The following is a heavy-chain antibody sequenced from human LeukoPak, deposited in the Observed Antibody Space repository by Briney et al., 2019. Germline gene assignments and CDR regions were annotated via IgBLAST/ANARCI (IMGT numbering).Heavy chain of an antibody. D-gene: IGHD3-22*01. Sequence: ASVNVSFKASVYTFINYGISWVRQAPGQGLEWMGWVSAYNGDTSYVQKFQRRVTITTDTSTSTGYMELRSLRSDDTAVYYCATGPKYYYDSSGYYGIWGQGTMVTVSS. V-gene: IGHV1-18*01. CDR2: VSAYNGDT. CDR3: ATGPKYYYDSSGYYGI. J-gene: IGHJ3*02. CDR1: VYTFINYG.